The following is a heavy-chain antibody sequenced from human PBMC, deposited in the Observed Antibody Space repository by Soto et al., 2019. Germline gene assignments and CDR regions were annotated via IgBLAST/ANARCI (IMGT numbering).Heavy chain of an antibody. CDR1: GYTFTSTW. CDR3: AIDRSHSSAYWLLDY. J-gene: IGHJ4*02. Sequence: ASVKVSCKSSGYTFTSTWMHWVRQAPGQGLEWMGIINPYGGAATYAEKFQGRVTMTRDTSTATDYMELSSLRSEDTAMYYCAIDRSHSSAYWLLDYWGQGTQVTGSS. CDR2: INPYGGAA. D-gene: IGHD3-22*01. V-gene: IGHV1-46*01.